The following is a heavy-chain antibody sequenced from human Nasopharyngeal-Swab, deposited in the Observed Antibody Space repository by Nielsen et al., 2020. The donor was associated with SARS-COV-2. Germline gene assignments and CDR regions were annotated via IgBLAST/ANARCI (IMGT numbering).Heavy chain of an antibody. J-gene: IGHJ4*02. CDR1: GFTFSRYW. CDR2: IDTDGSTT. Sequence: ALKISCAASGFTFSRYWMHWVRQVPGKGLVWVSRIDTDGSTTDHADSVKGRFTISRDNAKNTLYLQMNSLRADDTALYYCADPPFSEYWGQGTLVTVSS. V-gene: IGHV3-74*01. CDR3: ADPPFSEY.